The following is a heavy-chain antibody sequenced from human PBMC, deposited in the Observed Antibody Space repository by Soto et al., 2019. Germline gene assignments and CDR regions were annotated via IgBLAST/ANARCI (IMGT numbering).Heavy chain of an antibody. D-gene: IGHD3-9*01. J-gene: IGHJ4*02. CDR1: GFTLSSYA. Sequence: GWSLRLSCAASGFTLSSYAMSWVRQSPGKELEWVSTINGGGTSTYYAASVKGRFTISRDNSKNTLYLQMNSLRAEETALYYCAKDILTGYYIAFDCWGQGPLVTVS. CDR2: INGGGTST. CDR3: AKDILTGYYIAFDC. V-gene: IGHV3-23*01.